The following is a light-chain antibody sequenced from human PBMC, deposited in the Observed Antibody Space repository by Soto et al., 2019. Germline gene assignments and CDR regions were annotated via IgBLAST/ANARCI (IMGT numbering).Light chain of an antibody. CDR2: AAS. V-gene: IGKV1-39*01. Sequence: DLQMTQSPSSLSASVGDRVTITCRASQSISSYLNWYQQKPGKAPKLLIYAASSLQSGVPSRFSGSGSGTYFTLTISSLQPEDFATYYCQQSYSTPFTFGPGTKVDIK. CDR1: QSISSY. J-gene: IGKJ3*01. CDR3: QQSYSTPFT.